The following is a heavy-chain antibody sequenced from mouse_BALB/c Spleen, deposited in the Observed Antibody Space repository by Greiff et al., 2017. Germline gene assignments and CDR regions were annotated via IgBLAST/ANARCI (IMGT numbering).Heavy chain of an antibody. CDR1: GDSITSGY. V-gene: IGHV3-8*02. J-gene: IGHJ2*01. CDR3: ARGYYDYPGGFDY. D-gene: IGHD2-4*01. Sequence: EVKLMESGPSLVKPSQTLSLTCSVTGDSITSGYWNWIRKFPGNKLEYMGYISYSGSTYYNPSLKSRISITRDTSKNQYYLQLNSVTTEDTATYYCARGYYDYPGGFDYWGQDTTLTVSS. CDR2: ISYSGST.